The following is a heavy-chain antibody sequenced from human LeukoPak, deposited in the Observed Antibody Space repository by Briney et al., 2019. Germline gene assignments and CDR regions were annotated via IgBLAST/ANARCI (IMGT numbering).Heavy chain of an antibody. J-gene: IGHJ3*02. Sequence: ASVKVSCKASGYTFTSYYIHWVRQAPGQGLEWMGVINPRSGSTSYAQKFQGRVTMTRDTSTSTVYMELSSLRSEDTAVYYCARGGGIAAAGTSAFDIWGQGTMVTCSA. CDR1: GYTFTSYY. CDR3: ARGGGIAAAGTSAFDI. D-gene: IGHD6-13*01. CDR2: INPRSGST. V-gene: IGHV1-46*01.